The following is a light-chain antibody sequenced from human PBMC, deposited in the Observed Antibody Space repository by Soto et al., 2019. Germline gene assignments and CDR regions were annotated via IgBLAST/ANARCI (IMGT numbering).Light chain of an antibody. Sequence: QSVLTRPPSASGTPGQRVIIACSGSGSSIGTNTVNWYRQLPGTAPKLLIYGNNQRPSGVPDRFSGSKSGTSASLAISGLQSADEADYYCAAWDGSLNNVLFGGGTKVTVL. CDR2: GNN. J-gene: IGLJ2*01. V-gene: IGLV1-44*01. CDR3: AAWDGSLNNVL. CDR1: GSSIGTNT.